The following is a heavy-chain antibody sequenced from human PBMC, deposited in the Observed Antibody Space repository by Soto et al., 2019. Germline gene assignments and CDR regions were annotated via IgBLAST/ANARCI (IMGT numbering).Heavy chain of an antibody. J-gene: IGHJ4*02. CDR2: INPTGGST. CDR3: ARHLTAGDY. Sequence: QVQLVQSGAEVKKPGASVRVSCQASGYIFTNFYIHWVRQAPGQGLEWMAIINPTGGSTNYAQQFQGRVTVTFDTSTSTVFMDLNSLKYEDTAVYYCARHLTAGDYWGQGTLVIVSS. CDR1: GYIFTNFY. V-gene: IGHV1-46*03. D-gene: IGHD6-13*01.